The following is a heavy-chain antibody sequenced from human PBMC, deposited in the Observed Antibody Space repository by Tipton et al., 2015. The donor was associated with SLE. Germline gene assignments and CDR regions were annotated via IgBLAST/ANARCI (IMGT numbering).Heavy chain of an antibody. Sequence: TLSLTCTVSGGSISSYYWSWIRQPPGKGLEWIGYIYYSGSTNYNPSLKSRVTISVDTSKNQFSLKLSSVTAADTAVYYCARAEYNWNYVLWFDPWGQGTLVTVSS. V-gene: IGHV4-59*01. CDR3: ARAEYNWNYVLWFDP. CDR1: GGSISSYY. J-gene: IGHJ5*02. D-gene: IGHD1-7*01. CDR2: IYYSGST.